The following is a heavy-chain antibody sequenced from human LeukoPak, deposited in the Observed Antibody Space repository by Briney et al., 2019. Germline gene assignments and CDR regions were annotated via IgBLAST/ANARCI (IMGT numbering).Heavy chain of an antibody. Sequence: GGSLRLSCAASGFTFSSHGMSWVRQAPGKGLEWVSSFSGGGGGAYYADSVRGRFTISRDNSKNTLYLQMNGLRAEDTAIYYCARLLRALYFDYWGQGTLVTVSS. J-gene: IGHJ4*02. CDR3: ARLLRALYFDY. CDR1: GFTFSSHG. V-gene: IGHV3-23*01. CDR2: FSGGGGGA. D-gene: IGHD4-17*01.